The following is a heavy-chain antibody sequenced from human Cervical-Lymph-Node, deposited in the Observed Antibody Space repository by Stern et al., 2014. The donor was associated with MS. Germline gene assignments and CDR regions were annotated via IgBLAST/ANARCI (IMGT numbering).Heavy chain of an antibody. Sequence: QVQLQESGPGLVKPSETLSLTCTVSGGSISSYYWSWIRQPPGQGLEWIGYIYYSGSTNYNPSLKSRVTISVDTSKNQFSLKLSSVTAADTAVYYCAASYCSGGSCYSGRYYYYGMDVWGQGTTVTVSS. V-gene: IGHV4-59*01. D-gene: IGHD2-15*01. CDR1: GGSISSYY. CDR3: AASYCSGGSCYSGRYYYYGMDV. CDR2: IYYSGST. J-gene: IGHJ6*02.